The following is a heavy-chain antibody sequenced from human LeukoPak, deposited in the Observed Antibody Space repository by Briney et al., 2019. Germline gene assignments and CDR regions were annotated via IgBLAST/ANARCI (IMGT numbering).Heavy chain of an antibody. CDR3: ARVRARQGYCSSTIPTAGCVAFDI. D-gene: IGHD2-2*01. Sequence: PGGSLRLSCAASGFTFSSYSMNWVRQAPGKGPEWVSSISSSSSYIYYADSVKGRFTISRDNAKNSLYLQMNSLRAEDTAVYYCARVRARQGYCSSTIPTAGCVAFDIWGQGTMVTVSS. V-gene: IGHV3-21*01. CDR2: ISSSSSYI. J-gene: IGHJ3*02. CDR1: GFTFSSYS.